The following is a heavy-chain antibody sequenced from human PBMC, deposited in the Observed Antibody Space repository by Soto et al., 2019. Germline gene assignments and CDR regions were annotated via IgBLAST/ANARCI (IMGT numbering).Heavy chain of an antibody. CDR3: ARVRAGSNDY. V-gene: IGHV3-21*01. CDR2: ISSSSSYI. D-gene: IGHD3-10*01. J-gene: IGHJ4*02. CDR1: GFTFSIYS. Sequence: PGGSLRLSCAASGFTFSIYSMNWVRQAPGKGLEWVSSISSSSSYIYYADSVKGRLTISRDNAKNSLYLQMNSLRAEDTAVYYCARVRAGSNDYWGQGTLVTVSS.